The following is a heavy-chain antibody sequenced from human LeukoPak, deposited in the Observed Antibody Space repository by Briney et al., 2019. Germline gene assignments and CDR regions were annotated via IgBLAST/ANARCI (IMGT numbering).Heavy chain of an antibody. V-gene: IGHV1-69*13. CDR3: ARDRTIFGVVPLGY. Sequence: SVKVSCKASGGTFSSYAISWVRQAPGQGLEWMGGIIPIFGTANYAQKFQGGVTITADESTSTAYMELSSLRSEDTAVYYCARDRTIFGVVPLGYWGQGTLVTVSS. D-gene: IGHD3-3*01. CDR2: IIPIFGTA. CDR1: GGTFSSYA. J-gene: IGHJ4*02.